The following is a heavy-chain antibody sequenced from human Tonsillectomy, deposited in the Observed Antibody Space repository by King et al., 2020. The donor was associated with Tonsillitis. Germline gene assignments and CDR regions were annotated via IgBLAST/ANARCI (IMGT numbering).Heavy chain of an antibody. CDR1: GGSISSGDYY. Sequence: QLQESGPGLVKPSQTLSLTCTVSGGSISSGDYYWSWIRQPPGKGLEWIGYIYYSGSTYYNPSLKSRVTISVDTSKNQFSLKLSSVTAADTAVYYCARSVIPYYDFWSCSGGYNSDAFDIWGQGTMVTVSS. CDR3: ARSVIPYYDFWSCSGGYNSDAFDI. V-gene: IGHV4-30-4*01. D-gene: IGHD3-3*01. J-gene: IGHJ3*02. CDR2: IYYSGST.